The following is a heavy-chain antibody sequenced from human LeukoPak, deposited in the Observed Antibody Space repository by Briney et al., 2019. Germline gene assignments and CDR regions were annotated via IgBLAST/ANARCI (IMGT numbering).Heavy chain of an antibody. CDR1: GFTVSSNY. D-gene: IGHD4-17*01. V-gene: IGHV3-53*01. J-gene: IGHJ3*02. Sequence: GGSLRLSCAASGFTVSSNYMSWVRQAPGKGLEWVSVIYSGGSTYYADSVKGRFTISRDNSKNTLHLQMNSLRAEDTAMYYCVRESGAYGYYIRAAFDIWGQGTMVTVSS. CDR3: VRESGAYGYYIRAAFDI. CDR2: IYSGGST.